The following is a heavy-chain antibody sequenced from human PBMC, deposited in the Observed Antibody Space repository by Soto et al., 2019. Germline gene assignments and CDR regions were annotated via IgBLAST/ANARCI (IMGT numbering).Heavy chain of an antibody. Sequence: GGSLRLSCAASGFTFSSYAMSWVRQAPGKGLEWVSAISGSGGSTYYADSVKGRFTISRDNSKNTLYLQMNCLRAEDTAVYYCAKGGADYIWGSYRYTYDYWGQGTLVTVSS. CDR3: AKGGADYIWGSYRYTYDY. V-gene: IGHV3-23*01. CDR1: GFTFSSYA. J-gene: IGHJ4*02. CDR2: ISGSGGST. D-gene: IGHD3-16*02.